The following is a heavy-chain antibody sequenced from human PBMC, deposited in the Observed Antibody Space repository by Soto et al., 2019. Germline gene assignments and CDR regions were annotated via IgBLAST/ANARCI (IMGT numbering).Heavy chain of an antibody. J-gene: IGHJ4*02. CDR2: ISGSDSST. V-gene: IGHV3-23*01. CDR3: AKDRKGDLRGFDF. CDR1: GFSFSFYA. Sequence: GGSLRLSCAASGFSFSFYAMSWVRQAPGKGLEWVSGISGSDSSTYYVDSVKGRFTISRDNPEKTLYLQMNNLGAADTAVYYCAKDRKGDLRGFDFWGQGTLVTVSS.